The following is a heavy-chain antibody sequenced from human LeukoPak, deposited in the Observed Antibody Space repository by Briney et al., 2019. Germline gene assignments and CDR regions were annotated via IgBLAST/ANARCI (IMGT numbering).Heavy chain of an antibody. CDR2: ISAYNGNR. Sequence: ASVKVSCKASGYIFTTIAVSWVRQAPGQGLEWMGWISAYNGNRNYAQKLQGRVTMTTDTSTNTAYMELRSLRSDDTAVYYCVRDRAQGRDDYGDYACDYWGQGTLVTVSS. CDR3: VRDRAQGRDDYGDYACDY. D-gene: IGHD4-17*01. CDR1: GYIFTTIA. V-gene: IGHV1-18*01. J-gene: IGHJ4*02.